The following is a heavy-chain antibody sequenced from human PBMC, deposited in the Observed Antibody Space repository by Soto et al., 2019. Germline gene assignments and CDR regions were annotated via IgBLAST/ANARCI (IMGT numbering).Heavy chain of an antibody. CDR1: GYTFTSYG. V-gene: IGHV1-18*01. J-gene: IGHJ3*02. CDR2: ISANIGTT. D-gene: IGHD6-19*01. Sequence: ASVKVSCKASGYTFTSYGISCVRQAPGQGLEWMGWISANIGTTNYAQKLQGRVTITADASTSTAYMELSSLRSEDTAVYYCARGYSSGPFDIWGQGTMVTVS. CDR3: ARGYSSGPFDI.